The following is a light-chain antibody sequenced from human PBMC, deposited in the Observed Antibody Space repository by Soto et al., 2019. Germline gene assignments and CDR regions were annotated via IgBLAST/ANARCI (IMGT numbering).Light chain of an antibody. CDR3: QQYGSSGT. V-gene: IGKV3-20*01. CDR2: GAS. J-gene: IGKJ1*01. Sequence: SGLTQRTRILALSPRERAILSCRASQSVSNNYLAWYQQKPGQAPRLLIYGASNRATGIPDRFSGSGSGTDFTLTISRLEPEDFAVYYCQQYGSSGTFGQGTKVDIK. CDR1: QSVSNNY.